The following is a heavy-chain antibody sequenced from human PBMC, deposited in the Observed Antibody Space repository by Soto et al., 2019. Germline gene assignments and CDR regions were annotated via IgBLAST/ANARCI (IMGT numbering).Heavy chain of an antibody. CDR3: THVWLAAYFDF. J-gene: IGHJ4*02. V-gene: IGHV2-5*01. CDR2: IYWNDDK. CDR1: GFSLSTRGVG. D-gene: IGHD6-19*01. Sequence: SGPTLVNPTQTLTLTCPFSGFSLSTRGVGVGWIRQPPGKALECLAPIYWNDDKRYSPSLKSRLTVTKDTSKNNVVPTMTNMDPVDTATYFCTHVWLAAYFDFWGQGTLVTVSS.